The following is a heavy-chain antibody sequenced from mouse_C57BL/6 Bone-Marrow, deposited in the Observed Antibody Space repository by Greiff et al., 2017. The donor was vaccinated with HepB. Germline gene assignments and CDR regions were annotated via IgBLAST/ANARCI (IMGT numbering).Heavy chain of an antibody. CDR3: ARDDSSGYGYFDY. CDR1: GFTFSDFY. CDR2: SRNKANDYTT. D-gene: IGHD3-2*02. V-gene: IGHV7-1*01. J-gene: IGHJ2*01. Sequence: EVNLVESGGGLVQSGRSLRLSCATSGFTFSDFYMEWVRQAPGKGLEWIAASRNKANDYTTEYSASVKGRFIVSRDTSQSILYLQMNALRAEDTAIYYCARDDSSGYGYFDYWGQGTTLTVSS.